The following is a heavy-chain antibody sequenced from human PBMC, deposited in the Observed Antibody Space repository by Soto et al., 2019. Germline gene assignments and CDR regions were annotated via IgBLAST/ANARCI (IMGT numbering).Heavy chain of an antibody. J-gene: IGHJ3*01. CDR2: IHSDGSTT. D-gene: IGHD2-21*02. V-gene: IGHV3-74*01. Sequence: GGSLRLSCAVSGFTFNYYWMHWVRQAPGQGLVWVSHIHSDGSTTTYADSVKGRFTISRDNAKNTLYLQMNSLRAEDTAVYYCVRGDKGGFDLWGQGTTVTVSS. CDR3: VRGDKGGFDL. CDR1: GFTFNYYW.